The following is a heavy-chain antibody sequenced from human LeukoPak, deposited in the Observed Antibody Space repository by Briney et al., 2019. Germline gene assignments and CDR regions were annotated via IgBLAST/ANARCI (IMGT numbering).Heavy chain of an antibody. CDR1: GFTFSSYS. J-gene: IGHJ3*02. V-gene: IGHV3-21*01. D-gene: IGHD3-22*01. Sequence: KPGGSLRLSCAASGFTFSSYSMNWVRQAPGKGLEWVSSISSSSSYIYYADSVKGRFTISRDNAKNSLYLQMNSLRVEDTAVYYCARDNWSLYDSRSGAFDIWGQGTVVTVSS. CDR2: ISSSSSYI. CDR3: ARDNWSLYDSRSGAFDI.